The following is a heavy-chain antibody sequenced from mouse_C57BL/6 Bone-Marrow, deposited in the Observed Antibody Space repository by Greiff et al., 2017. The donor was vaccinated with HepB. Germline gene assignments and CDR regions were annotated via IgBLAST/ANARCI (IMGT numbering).Heavy chain of an antibody. CDR1: GFTFSSYG. CDR3: ARQYYYSKRGPYWYFDV. J-gene: IGHJ1*03. D-gene: IGHD2-5*01. Sequence: EVKLMESGGDLVKPGGSLKLSCAASGFTFSSYGMSWVRQTPDKRLEWVATISSGGSYTYYPDSVKGRITISRDNAKSTLYLQMSSLKSEETAMYYCARQYYYSKRGPYWYFDVWGTGTTVTVSS. CDR2: ISSGGSYT. V-gene: IGHV5-6*01.